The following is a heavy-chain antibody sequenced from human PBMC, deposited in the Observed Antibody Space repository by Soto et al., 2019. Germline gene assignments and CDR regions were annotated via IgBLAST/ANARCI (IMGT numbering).Heavy chain of an antibody. V-gene: IGHV4-34*01. CDR3: ARRVDHYDSSGDANDI. J-gene: IGHJ3*02. CDR2: INHSGST. Sequence: QVQVQQWGAGLLKPSETLSLTCAVYGGSFSGYYWSWIRQPPWKGLEWIGEINHSGSTSYNPSLKSRVTMSVDTSKNEFSLKLTSVTAADTAVYYCARRVDHYDSSGDANDIWGQGTMVTVSS. D-gene: IGHD3-22*01. CDR1: GGSFSGYY.